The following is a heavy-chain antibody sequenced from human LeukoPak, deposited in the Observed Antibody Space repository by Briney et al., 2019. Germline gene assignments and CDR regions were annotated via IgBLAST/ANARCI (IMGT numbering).Heavy chain of an antibody. CDR3: ARVRVEITIFGVALNWFDP. J-gene: IGHJ5*02. D-gene: IGHD3-3*01. CDR2: IYYSGST. Sequence: PSETLSLTCTVSGGSISSGGYYWSWIRQHPGKGLEWIGYIYYSGSTYYNPSLKSRVTISVDTSKNQFSLKLSSVTAAGTAVYYCARVRVEITIFGVALNWFDPWGQGTLVTVSS. CDR1: GGSISSGGYY. V-gene: IGHV4-31*03.